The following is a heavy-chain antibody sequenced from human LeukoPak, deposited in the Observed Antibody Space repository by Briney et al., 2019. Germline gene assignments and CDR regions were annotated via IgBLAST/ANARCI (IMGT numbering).Heavy chain of an antibody. CDR3: ARANSGLDY. CDR2: IYYSGST. J-gene: IGHJ4*02. CDR1: GGSISSSSYY. D-gene: IGHD2-21*01. V-gene: IGHV4-61*05. Sequence: PSETLSLTCTVSGGSISSSSYYWGWIRQPPGKGLEWIGYIYYSGSTDYHPSLKSRVTISVDTSRNQFSLKLSSVTAADTAVYYCARANSGLDYWGQGAQVTVSS.